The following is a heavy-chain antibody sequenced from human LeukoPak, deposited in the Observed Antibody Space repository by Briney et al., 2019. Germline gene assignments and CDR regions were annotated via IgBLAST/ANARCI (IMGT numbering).Heavy chain of an antibody. CDR3: ATVCAVFGECDVFEC. CDR1: GFTFSNYW. D-gene: IGHD3-10*02. V-gene: IGHV3-7*01. J-gene: IGHJ4*02. Sequence: VGSLRLSXAVSGFTFSNYWMSWVRQAPGKGLEWVANIKHDGSETYYVDSVKGRFTISRDNAKNSLYLQMNSLRAEDTAVYYCATVCAVFGECDVFECWGQGTLVTVSS. CDR2: IKHDGSET.